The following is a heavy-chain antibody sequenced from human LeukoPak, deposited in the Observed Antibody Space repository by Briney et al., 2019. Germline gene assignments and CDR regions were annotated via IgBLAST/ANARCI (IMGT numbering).Heavy chain of an antibody. CDR3: ARDYGSGSYRYNWFDP. Sequence: ASVKVSCTASGYTFTGYYMHWVRQAPGQGLEWMGWINPNSGGTNYAQKFQGRVTMTRDTSISTAYMELSRLRSDDMAVYYCARDYGSGSYRYNWFDPWGQGTLVTVSS. CDR2: INPNSGGT. V-gene: IGHV1-2*02. CDR1: GYTFTGYY. D-gene: IGHD3-10*01. J-gene: IGHJ5*02.